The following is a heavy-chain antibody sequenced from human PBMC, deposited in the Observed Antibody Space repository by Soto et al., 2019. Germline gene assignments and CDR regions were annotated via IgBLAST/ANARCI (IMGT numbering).Heavy chain of an antibody. Sequence: QVQLVQSGAEVKKPGSSVKVSCKASGDTFNFYTINWVRQAPGLGLEWMGRFNPILSFSNSALKFQGRVTLTEDKSPSTASMALSSLRSEDTAIYYCATSFGSGSRAFDSWGQGALVTVSS. D-gene: IGHD3-10*01. V-gene: IGHV1-69*02. CDR3: ATSFGSGSRAFDS. J-gene: IGHJ4*02. CDR2: FNPILSFS. CDR1: GDTFNFYT.